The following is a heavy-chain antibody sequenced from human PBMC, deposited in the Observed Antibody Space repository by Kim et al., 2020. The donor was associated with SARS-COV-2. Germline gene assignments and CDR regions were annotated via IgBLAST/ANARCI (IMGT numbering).Heavy chain of an antibody. CDR3: TIPTTDGYYFDY. V-gene: IGHV4-4*02. J-gene: IGHJ4*02. D-gene: IGHD4-4*01. Sequence: NDNPSLESRVTISVDKSENQFSLTLSSVTAADTAVYYCTIPTTDGYYFDYWGQGTLVTVSS.